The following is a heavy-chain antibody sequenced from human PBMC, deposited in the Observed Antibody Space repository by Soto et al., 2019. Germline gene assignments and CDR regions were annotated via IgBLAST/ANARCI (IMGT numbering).Heavy chain of an antibody. CDR3: ARRARGNWAFDY. D-gene: IGHD3-16*01. V-gene: IGHV5-51*03. CDR2: IYPGDSDT. CDR1: GYTFTNYW. Sequence: EVHLVQSGAEMKKPGESLKISCDGSGYTFTNYWIGWVRQMPGKGLEWMGIIYPGDSDTRYSPSFQGQVTFSADKSTTSAYLQWSSLKASDTAIYFCARRARGNWAFDYWGQGTLVTVSS. J-gene: IGHJ4*02.